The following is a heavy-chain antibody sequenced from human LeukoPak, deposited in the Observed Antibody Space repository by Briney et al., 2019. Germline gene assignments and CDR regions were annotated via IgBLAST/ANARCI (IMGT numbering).Heavy chain of an antibody. Sequence: SETLSLTCAVYGGSFGDYYWSWIRQPPGKGLEWIGEINHSGSTNYNPSLKSRVTISVDTSKNQFSLKLSSVTAADTAVYYCARGRRLGYWGQGTLVTVSS. CDR3: ARGRRLGY. CDR1: GGSFGDYY. D-gene: IGHD3-16*01. CDR2: INHSGST. J-gene: IGHJ4*02. V-gene: IGHV4-34*01.